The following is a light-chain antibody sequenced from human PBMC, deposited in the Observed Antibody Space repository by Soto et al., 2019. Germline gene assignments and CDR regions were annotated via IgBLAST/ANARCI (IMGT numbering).Light chain of an antibody. Sequence: EIVMTHSPGTVSVSPVERATLSCRASQSVSVNLAWYQQKPGQAPRLLIYGVSTRATGIPARFSGSESGTEFTLTISSLQSEDFAVYYCQQYGSSGTFGQGAKVDIK. J-gene: IGKJ1*01. CDR3: QQYGSSGT. CDR2: GVS. V-gene: IGKV3-15*01. CDR1: QSVSVN.